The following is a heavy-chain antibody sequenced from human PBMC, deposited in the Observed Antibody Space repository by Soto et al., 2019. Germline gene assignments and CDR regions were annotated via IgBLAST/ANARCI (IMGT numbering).Heavy chain of an antibody. D-gene: IGHD6-13*01. CDR3: ACDRGSSPLYRLYS. V-gene: IGHV3-21*01. Sequence: GWSLRLSCAASGFTFSSYSMNWVRQAPGKGLEWVSSISSSSSYIYYADSVKGRFTISRDNAKNSLYLQMNGLRDEDTAVYYCACDRGSSPLYRLYSWCQGILVSGSS. J-gene: IGHJ4*02. CDR2: ISSSSSYI. CDR1: GFTFSSYS.